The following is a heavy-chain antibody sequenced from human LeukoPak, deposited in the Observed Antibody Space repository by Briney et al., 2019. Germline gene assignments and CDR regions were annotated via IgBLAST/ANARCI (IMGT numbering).Heavy chain of an antibody. J-gene: IGHJ6*03. Sequence: GGSLRLSCAASGFTFSSYAMSWVRQAPGKGLEWVSAISGSGGSTYYADSVKGRFTISRDNSKNTLYLQMNSLRAEDTAVYYCAKAPFAVPPIWYFYMDVGGKGTTVTVSS. V-gene: IGHV3-23*01. CDR1: GFTFSSYA. D-gene: IGHD3-16*01. CDR2: ISGSGGST. CDR3: AKAPFAVPPIWYFYMDV.